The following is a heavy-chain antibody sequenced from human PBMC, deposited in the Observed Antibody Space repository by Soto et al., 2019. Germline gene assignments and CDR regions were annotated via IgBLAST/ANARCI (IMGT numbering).Heavy chain of an antibody. CDR1: GGSFSGYY. V-gene: IGHV4-34*01. CDR3: AINYYDSSGYYYYYYGMDV. J-gene: IGHJ6*02. CDR2: INHSGST. Sequence: SETLSLTCAVYGGSFSGYYWSWIRQPPGKGLEWIGEINHSGSTNYNPSLKSRVTISVDTSKNQFSLKLSSVTAADTAVYYCAINYYDSSGYYYYYYGMDVWGQGTTVTVSS. D-gene: IGHD3-22*01.